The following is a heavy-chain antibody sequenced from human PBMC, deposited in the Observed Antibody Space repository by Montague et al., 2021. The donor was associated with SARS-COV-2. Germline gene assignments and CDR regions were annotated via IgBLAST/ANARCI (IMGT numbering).Heavy chain of an antibody. Sequence: TLSLTCTVSGGSISSGCYYWIWLPPRPGMDLVWFMYINYSASSYSSLSLRSRVTISVATSKYQFSLKLSSVTAAATAVYYCAGEGTVFGVVTFPVDYWGQGTLVTVSS. V-gene: IGHV4-31*03. CDR1: GGSISSGCYY. J-gene: IGHJ4*02. CDR2: INYSASS. D-gene: IGHD3-3*01. CDR3: AGEGTVFGVVTFPVDY.